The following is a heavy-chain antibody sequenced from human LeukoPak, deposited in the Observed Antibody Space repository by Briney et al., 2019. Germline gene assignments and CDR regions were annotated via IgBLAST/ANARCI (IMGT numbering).Heavy chain of an antibody. CDR1: GYTFTGYY. V-gene: IGHV1-2*04. CDR2: INPNSGGT. J-gene: IGHJ6*02. CDR3: ARDIGSGSYYTYYYYGMDV. D-gene: IGHD3-10*01. Sequence: GASVKVSCKASGYTFTGYYMHWVRQAPGQGLEWMGWINPNSGGTNYAQKFQGWVTMTRDTSISTAYMELSRLRSDDTAVYYCARDIGSGSYYTYYYYGMDVWGQGTTVTVSS.